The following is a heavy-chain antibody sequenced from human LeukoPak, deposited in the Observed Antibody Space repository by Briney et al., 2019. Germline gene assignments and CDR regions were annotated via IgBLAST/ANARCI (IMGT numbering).Heavy chain of an antibody. CDR1: GFTFSNAW. CDR2: IKSKTDGGTT. CDR3: ARDFLFPYYYYMDV. J-gene: IGHJ6*03. Sequence: TGGSLRLSRAASGFTFSNAWMSWVRQAPGKGLEWVGRIKSKTDGGTTDYAAPVKGRFTISRDDSKNTLYLQMNSLRAEDTAVYYCARDFLFPYYYYMDVWGKGTTVTVSS. V-gene: IGHV3-15*01.